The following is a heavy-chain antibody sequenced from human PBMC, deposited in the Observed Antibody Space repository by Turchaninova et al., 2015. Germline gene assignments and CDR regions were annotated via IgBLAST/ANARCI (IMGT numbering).Heavy chain of an antibody. CDR3: ARALGSGGLDY. V-gene: IGHV1-46*01. Sequence: QVQLVQSGAAVKKPGASVTVSCRASGYPFSDYYVHWVRQVPGQGLEWMVIIDPSGLNTNYAQKFQGRVTMTSDTSTSTVYMDLSSLRSDDTAVYYCARALGSGGLDYWGQGTLVTVSS. D-gene: IGHD3-10*01. J-gene: IGHJ4*02. CDR2: IDPSGLNT. CDR1: GYPFSDYY.